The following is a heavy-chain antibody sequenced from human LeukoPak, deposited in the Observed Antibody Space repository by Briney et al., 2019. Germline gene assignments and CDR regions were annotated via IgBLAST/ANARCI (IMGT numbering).Heavy chain of an antibody. CDR2: IWYDGSNK. CDR1: GFTFSSYG. Sequence: GGSLRLSCAASGFTFSSYGMHWVRQAPGKGLEWVAVIWYDGSNKYYADSVKGRFTISRDNSKNTLYLQMNSLRAEDTAVYYCARDGHDSSGYKLDYWGQGTLVTVSS. D-gene: IGHD3-22*01. V-gene: IGHV3-33*01. CDR3: ARDGHDSSGYKLDY. J-gene: IGHJ4*02.